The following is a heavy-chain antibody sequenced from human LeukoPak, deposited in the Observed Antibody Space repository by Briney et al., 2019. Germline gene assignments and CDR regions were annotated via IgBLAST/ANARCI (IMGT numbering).Heavy chain of an antibody. CDR3: GKEGHGITMVRGVIKAGGAFDI. V-gene: IGHV3-7*01. Sequence: PGGSLRLSCAASGFTFSSYWMSWVRQAPGKGLEWVANIKQDGSETYYVDSVKGRFTISRDNAKNSLYLQMNSLRAEDTAVYYCGKEGHGITMVRGVIKAGGAFDIWGQGTMVTAS. D-gene: IGHD3-10*01. J-gene: IGHJ3*02. CDR2: IKQDGSET. CDR1: GFTFSSYW.